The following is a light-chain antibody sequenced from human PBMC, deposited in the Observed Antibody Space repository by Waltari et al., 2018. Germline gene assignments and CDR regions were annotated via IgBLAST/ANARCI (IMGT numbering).Light chain of an antibody. V-gene: IGKV1-5*01. CDR3: QQYNSFWT. Sequence: DSQMTQSPSTLSASVGDRVTITCRASQDVSVWLAWYQLKPGQAPKLLIYAASSLQSGVPSRFSGSVSGTEFTLTISSLQPDDFATYYCQQYNSFWTFGQGTKVEIK. J-gene: IGKJ1*01. CDR1: QDVSVW. CDR2: AAS.